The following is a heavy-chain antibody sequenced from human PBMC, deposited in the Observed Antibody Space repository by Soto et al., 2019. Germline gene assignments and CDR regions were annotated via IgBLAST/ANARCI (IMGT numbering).Heavy chain of an antibody. CDR1: GFTFSSYG. Sequence: QVQLVESGGGVVQPGRSLRLSCAASGFTFSSYGMHWVRQAPGKGLEWVAVISYDGSNKYYADSVKGRFTISRDNSKNTLYLQMNSLRAEDTAVYYCAKDPERSYGTNYFDYWGQGTLVTVSS. D-gene: IGHD5-18*01. CDR3: AKDPERSYGTNYFDY. V-gene: IGHV3-30*18. CDR2: ISYDGSNK. J-gene: IGHJ4*02.